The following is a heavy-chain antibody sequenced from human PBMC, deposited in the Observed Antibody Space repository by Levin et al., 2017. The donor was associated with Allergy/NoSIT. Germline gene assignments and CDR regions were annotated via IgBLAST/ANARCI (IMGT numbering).Heavy chain of an antibody. CDR2: INSDGSVT. D-gene: IGHD5-18*01. CDR3: ARDQAMEWTTDY. CDR1: GFTFSNYW. J-gene: IGHJ4*02. V-gene: IGHV3-74*01. Sequence: PGGSLRLSCAASGFTFSNYWMHWVRQAPGKGLVWVSRINSDGSVTNCADSVKGRFTISRDNAKNTLYLQMNSLRADDTAVYYCARDQAMEWTTDYWGQGTLVTVSS.